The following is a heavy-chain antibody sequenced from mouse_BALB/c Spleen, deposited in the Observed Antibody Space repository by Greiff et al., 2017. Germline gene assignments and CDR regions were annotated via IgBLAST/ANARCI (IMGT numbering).Heavy chain of an antibody. CDR2: INSNGGST. V-gene: IGHV5-6-3*01. CDR1: GFTFSSYG. CDR3: ARGGFDY. Sequence: EVQVVESGGGLVQPGGSLKLSCAASGFTFSSYGMSWVRQTPDKRLELVATINSNGGSTYYPDSVKGRFTISRDNAKNTLYLQMSSLKSEDTAMYYCARGGFDYWGQGTTLTVSS. J-gene: IGHJ2*01.